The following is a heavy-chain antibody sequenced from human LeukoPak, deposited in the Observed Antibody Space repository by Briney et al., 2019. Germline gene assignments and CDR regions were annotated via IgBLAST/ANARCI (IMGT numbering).Heavy chain of an antibody. V-gene: IGHV1-69*05. Sequence: GSSVKVSCKASGGTFSSYAISWVRQAPGQGLEWMGGIIPIFGTANYAQKFQGRVTITRDTSASTAYMELSSLRSEDTAVYYCARDPSTTKPTLTHDFWSGYYDYWGQGTLVTVSS. J-gene: IGHJ4*02. CDR2: IIPIFGTA. D-gene: IGHD3-3*01. CDR1: GGTFSSYA. CDR3: ARDPSTTKPTLTHDFWSGYYDY.